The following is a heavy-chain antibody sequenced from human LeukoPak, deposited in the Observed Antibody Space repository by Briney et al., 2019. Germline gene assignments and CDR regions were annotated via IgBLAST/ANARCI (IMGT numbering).Heavy chain of an antibody. J-gene: IGHJ4*02. Sequence: GGSLRLSCAASGFTVSSNYMSWVRQAPGKGLEWVSVIYSGGSTYYADSVKGRFTISRDNSKNTLYLQMNSMRAEDTAVYYCAKDPGGRGDWSFDHWGQGTLVTVSS. D-gene: IGHD2-21*02. CDR1: GFTVSSNY. V-gene: IGHV3-53*01. CDR3: AKDPGGRGDWSFDH. CDR2: IYSGGST.